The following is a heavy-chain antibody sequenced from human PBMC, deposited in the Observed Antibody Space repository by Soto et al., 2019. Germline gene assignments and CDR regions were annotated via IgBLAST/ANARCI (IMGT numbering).Heavy chain of an antibody. CDR1: GFSFGSYG. CDR2: ISFDGSKI. CDR3: GKDDWGSDSLGGVDH. Sequence: VQLLESGGGLVQPGGSLRLSCAASGFSFGSYGMHWVRQAPGKGLEWLAAISFDGSKIDYADPVKGRFTISRDNSKNTLYLQMNSLRAEDTAVYYCGKDDWGSDSLGGVDHWGQGTLVTVSS. D-gene: IGHD2-15*01. J-gene: IGHJ4*02. V-gene: IGHV3-30*18.